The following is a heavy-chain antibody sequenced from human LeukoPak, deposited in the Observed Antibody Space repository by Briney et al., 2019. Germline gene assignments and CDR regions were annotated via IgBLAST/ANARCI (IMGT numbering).Heavy chain of an antibody. CDR1: GYTFTSYY. D-gene: IGHD1-26*01. CDR3: ARAAGALRVFDY. V-gene: IGHV1-46*01. J-gene: IGHJ4*02. Sequence: GASVKVSCXASGYTFTSYYMHWVRQAPGQGLEWMGIINPSGGSTSYAQKFQGRVTMTRDTSTSTVYMELSSLRSEDTAVYYCARAAGALRVFDYWSQGTLVTVSS. CDR2: INPSGGST.